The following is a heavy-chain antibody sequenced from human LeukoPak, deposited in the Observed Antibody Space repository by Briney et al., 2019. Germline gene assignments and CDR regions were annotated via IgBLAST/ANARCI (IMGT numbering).Heavy chain of an antibody. D-gene: IGHD3-3*01. CDR1: GFTFSSYW. V-gene: IGHV3-74*01. CDR2: INSDGSST. CDR3: ARDPGTIFGVVIGTDFDY. Sequence: GGSLRLSCAASGFTFSSYWMHWVRQAPGKGLVWVSRINSDGSSTSYADSVKGRFTISRDNAKNTLYLQMNSLRAEDTAVYYCARDPGTIFGVVIGTDFDYWGQGTLVTVSS. J-gene: IGHJ4*02.